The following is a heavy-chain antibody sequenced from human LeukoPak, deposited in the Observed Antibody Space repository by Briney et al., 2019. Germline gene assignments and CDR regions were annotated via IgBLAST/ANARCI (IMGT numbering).Heavy chain of an antibody. V-gene: IGHV4-39*01. Sequence: SETLSLTCSVSGGSISSTIYYWGWIRQPPGKGLEWIGSIYYSGNIYYNPSLKSRVTISVDTSKNQFSLKLSSVTAADTAVYYCARHDSSGPYNAFDIWGQGTMVTVSS. D-gene: IGHD3-22*01. CDR1: GGSISSTIYY. CDR2: IYYSGNI. J-gene: IGHJ3*02. CDR3: ARHDSSGPYNAFDI.